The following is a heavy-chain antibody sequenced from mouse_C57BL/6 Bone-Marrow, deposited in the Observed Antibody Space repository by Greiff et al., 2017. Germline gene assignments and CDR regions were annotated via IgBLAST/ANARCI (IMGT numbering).Heavy chain of an antibody. J-gene: IGHJ2*01. V-gene: IGHV1-19*01. CDR2: INPDNGGT. CDR1: GYTFTDYY. D-gene: IGHD1-1*01. Sequence: EVQLQQSGPVLVKPGASVKMSCKASGYTFTDYYMNWVKQSHGKSLEWIGVINPDNGGTSYDQKFKGKATLTVDKSSSTAYMELNSLTSEDSAVYYGARSELLRYFFDYWGQGTTRTVSS. CDR3: ARSELLRYFFDY.